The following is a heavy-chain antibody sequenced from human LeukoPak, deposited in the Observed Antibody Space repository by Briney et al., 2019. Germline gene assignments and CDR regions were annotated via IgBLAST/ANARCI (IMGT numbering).Heavy chain of an antibody. CDR3: TRGDRNEKFDY. Sequence: ASVKVSCKASGYTFTGYCMHWVRQAPGQGLEWMGRINPNSGGTNFAQKFQGRVTMTGDTSISTAYMELSRLKSDDTAVYYCTRGDRNEKFDYWGQGTLVTVSS. V-gene: IGHV1-2*06. CDR1: GYTFTGYC. CDR2: INPNSGGT. D-gene: IGHD1-14*01. J-gene: IGHJ4*02.